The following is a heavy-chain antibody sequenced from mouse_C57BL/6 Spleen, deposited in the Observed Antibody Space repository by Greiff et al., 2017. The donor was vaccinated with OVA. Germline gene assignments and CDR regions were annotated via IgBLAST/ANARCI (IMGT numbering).Heavy chain of an antibody. J-gene: IGHJ4*01. D-gene: IGHD1-1*01. CDR3: ARGDYGSSYAMDY. Sequence: VQLKESGPVLVKPGASVKMSCKASGYTFTDYYMNWVKQSHGKSLEWIGVINPYNGGTSYNQKFKGKATLTVDKSSSTAYMELNSLTSEDSAVYYCARGDYGSSYAMDYWGQGTSVTVSS. V-gene: IGHV1-19*01. CDR1: GYTFTDYY. CDR2: INPYNGGT.